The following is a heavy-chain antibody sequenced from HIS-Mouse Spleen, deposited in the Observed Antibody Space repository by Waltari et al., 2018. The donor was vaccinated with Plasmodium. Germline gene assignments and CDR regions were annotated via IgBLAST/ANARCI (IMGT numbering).Heavy chain of an antibody. Sequence: QVQLVQSGAEVKKPGASVKVSCKASGYTFTNYGISWVRQAPGQGLEWMGWISPCNGHTHLAQRLQGRVTVTAEASTSTAYMELRGLRSDDTAVYYCARGSAGDAFDIWGQGTMVTVSS. D-gene: IGHD6-19*01. CDR3: ARGSAGDAFDI. V-gene: IGHV1-18*01. CDR1: GYTFTNYG. J-gene: IGHJ3*02. CDR2: ISPCNGHT.